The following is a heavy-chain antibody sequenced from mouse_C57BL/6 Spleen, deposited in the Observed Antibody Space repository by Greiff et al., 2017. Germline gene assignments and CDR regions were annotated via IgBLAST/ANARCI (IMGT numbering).Heavy chain of an antibody. J-gene: IGHJ3*01. CDR1: GYTFTDYY. CDR2: IYPGSGNT. Sequence: QVHVKQSGAELVRPGASVKLSCKASGYTFTDYYINWVKQRPGQGLEWIARIYPGSGNTYYNEKFKGKATLTAEKSSSTAYMQLSSLTSEDSAVYFCARSGDSKSWFAYWGQGTLVTVSA. CDR3: ARSGDSKSWFAY. V-gene: IGHV1-76*01. D-gene: IGHD3-1*01.